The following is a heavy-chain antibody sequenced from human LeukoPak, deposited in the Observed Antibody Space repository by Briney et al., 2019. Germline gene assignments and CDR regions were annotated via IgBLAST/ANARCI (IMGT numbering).Heavy chain of an antibody. J-gene: IGHJ5*02. D-gene: IGHD1-1*01. Sequence: ASVKVSCKASGYTFTGYYMHWVRQAPGQGLEWMGRINPNSGGTNYAQKFQGRVTMTRDTSLSPADSERSRLTSEDPAVYYCARDLGDWNRATNWFDPWGQGTLVTVSS. CDR3: ARDLGDWNRATNWFDP. V-gene: IGHV1-2*06. CDR1: GYTFTGYY. CDR2: INPNSGGT.